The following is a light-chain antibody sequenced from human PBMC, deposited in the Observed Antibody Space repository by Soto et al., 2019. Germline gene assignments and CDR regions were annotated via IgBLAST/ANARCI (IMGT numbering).Light chain of an antibody. J-gene: IGKJ4*01. CDR1: QTVSIIY. CDR2: GAF. V-gene: IGKV3-20*01. CDR3: KQYGSSTTLN. Sequence: IVLTQSPVTLSLSPGERAAVSCRTSQTVSIIYLAWYQQKPGQAPRLLIYGAFSRATGIPDRFSGSGSGTAFTINISRMEPEDFAVYYCKQYGSSTTLNFGGGKKLDIK.